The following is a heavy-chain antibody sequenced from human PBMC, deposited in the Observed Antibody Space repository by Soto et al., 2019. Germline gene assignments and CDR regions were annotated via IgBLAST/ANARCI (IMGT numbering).Heavy chain of an antibody. CDR3: ARGTHSSSWYQGYRFDY. V-gene: IGHV3-7*01. CDR1: GFTFSSYW. J-gene: IGHJ4*02. D-gene: IGHD6-13*01. CDR2: IKQDGSEK. Sequence: GGSLRLSCAASGFTFSSYWMSWVRQAPGKGLEWVANIKQDGSEKYYVDSVKGRFTISRDNAKNSLYLQMNSLRAEDTAVYYCARGTHSSSWYQGYRFDYWGQGTLVTVSS.